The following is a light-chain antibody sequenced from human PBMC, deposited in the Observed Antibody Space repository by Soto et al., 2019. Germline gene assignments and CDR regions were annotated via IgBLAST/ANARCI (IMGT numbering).Light chain of an antibody. CDR1: RTINTY. CDR3: QQYHYYPT. CDR2: GAS. J-gene: IGKJ5*01. V-gene: IGKV1-39*01. Sequence: DVRMTQSPSSLSASVGDTITITCRASRTINTYLNWFQQKPGEPPRLLIYGASTLHDGVPSRFSGSGSGADFTLTISGLQPDDFASYYCQQYHYYPTFGQGTRLDIK.